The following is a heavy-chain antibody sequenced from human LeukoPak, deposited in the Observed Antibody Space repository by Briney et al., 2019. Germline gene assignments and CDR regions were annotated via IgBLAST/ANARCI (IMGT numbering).Heavy chain of an antibody. D-gene: IGHD2-21*01. CDR3: ARHIRFKNWFDP. V-gene: IGHV4-59*08. Sequence: SETLSLTCAVSGGSISSYYWSWIRQPPGKGLEWIGYIYYSGSTNYNPSLKSRVTISVDTSKNQFSLKLSSVTAADTAVYYCARHIRFKNWFDPWGQGTLVTVSS. CDR1: GGSISSYY. J-gene: IGHJ5*02. CDR2: IYYSGST.